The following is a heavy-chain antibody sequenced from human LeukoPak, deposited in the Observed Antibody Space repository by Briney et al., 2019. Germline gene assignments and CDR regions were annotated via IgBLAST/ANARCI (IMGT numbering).Heavy chain of an antibody. Sequence: VASVKVFCKASGYTFTGYYMHWVRQAPGQGLEWMGWINPNSGGTNYAQKFQGRVTMTRDTSISTAYMELSRLRSDDTAVYYCAKILGYCTNGVCYDYWGQGTLVTVSS. CDR1: GYTFTGYY. CDR2: INPNSGGT. V-gene: IGHV1-2*02. J-gene: IGHJ4*02. CDR3: AKILGYCTNGVCYDY. D-gene: IGHD2-8*01.